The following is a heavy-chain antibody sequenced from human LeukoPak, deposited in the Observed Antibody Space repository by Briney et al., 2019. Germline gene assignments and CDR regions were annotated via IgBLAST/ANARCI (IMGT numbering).Heavy chain of an antibody. D-gene: IGHD5-18*01. CDR3: ARRRGYSYGFGY. Sequence: SETLSLTCTVSGGSISSPYWTWTRQPAGKGLEWIGRFYTSGIANYNPSLKSRVTMSVDTSKNQFSLKVTSVTAADTAVYYCARRRGYSYGFGYWGQGTLVTVSS. CDR2: FYTSGIA. J-gene: IGHJ4*02. CDR1: GGSISSPY. V-gene: IGHV4-4*07.